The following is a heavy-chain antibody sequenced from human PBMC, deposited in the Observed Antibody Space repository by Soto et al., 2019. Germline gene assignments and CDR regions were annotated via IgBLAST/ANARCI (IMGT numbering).Heavy chain of an antibody. CDR3: ARVLEHYFDY. J-gene: IGHJ4*02. D-gene: IGHD1-1*01. CDR1: GGSFSGYY. Sequence: SETLSLTCAVYGGSFSGYYWSWIRQPPGKGLEWIGEINHSGSTNYNPSLKSRVTISVDTSKNQFSLKLSSVTAADTAVYYCARVLEHYFDYWGQGTLVTVSS. V-gene: IGHV4-34*01. CDR2: INHSGST.